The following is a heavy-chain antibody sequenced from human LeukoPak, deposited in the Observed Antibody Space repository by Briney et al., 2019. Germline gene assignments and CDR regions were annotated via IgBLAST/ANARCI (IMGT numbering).Heavy chain of an antibody. Sequence: PGGSLRLSCAASGFTFSSYAMSWVRQAPGKGLEWVSAISGSGGSTYYADSVKGRFTISRDNSKNTLYLQMNSLRAEDTAVYYCAKDPGMTTVIDNWFDPWGQGTLVTVSS. CDR3: AKDPGMTTVIDNWFDP. J-gene: IGHJ5*02. V-gene: IGHV3-23*01. CDR2: ISGSGGST. CDR1: GFTFSSYA. D-gene: IGHD4-17*01.